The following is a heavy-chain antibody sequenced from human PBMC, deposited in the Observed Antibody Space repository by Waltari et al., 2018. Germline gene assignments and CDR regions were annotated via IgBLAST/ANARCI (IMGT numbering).Heavy chain of an antibody. D-gene: IGHD3-22*01. CDR3: ARSGYDSTEGWLDP. CDR2: IYTSGAT. V-gene: IGHV4-61*02. J-gene: IGHJ5*02. CDR1: GASVSGGSYF. Sequence: QVQLQESGPGLVKPSQTLSLTCTVSGASVSGGSYFWTWIRQPAGKGLEWIPRIYTSGATDIHPFLQSRVTISAATSKNALSLNMSSVTAADTAVYYCARSGYDSTEGWLDPWCPGTLVTVSS.